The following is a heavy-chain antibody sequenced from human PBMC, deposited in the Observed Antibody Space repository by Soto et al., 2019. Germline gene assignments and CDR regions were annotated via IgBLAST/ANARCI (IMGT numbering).Heavy chain of an antibody. Sequence: SETLSLTCTFSGGSISSSSYYWGWIRQPPGKGLEWIGSIYYSGSTYYNPSLKSRVTISVDTSKNQFSLKLSSVTAADTAVYYCARHDYDYYFDYWGQGTLVTVSS. CDR3: ARHDYDYYFDY. CDR2: IYYSGST. J-gene: IGHJ4*02. CDR1: GGSISSSSYY. V-gene: IGHV4-39*01. D-gene: IGHD4-17*01.